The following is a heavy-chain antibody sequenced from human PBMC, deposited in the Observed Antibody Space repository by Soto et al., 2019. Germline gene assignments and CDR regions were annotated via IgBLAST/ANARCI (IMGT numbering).Heavy chain of an antibody. D-gene: IGHD2-15*01. CDR2: IWYDGSNK. J-gene: IGHJ4*02. Sequence: QVQLVESGGGVVQPGRSLRLSCAASGFTFSSYGMHWVHQAPGKGLEWVAVIWYDGSNKYYADSVKGRFTISRDNSKNTLYLQMNSLRAEDTAVYYCARGTVAATPAVDYWGQGTLVTVSS. CDR1: GFTFSSYG. V-gene: IGHV3-33*01. CDR3: ARGTVAATPAVDY.